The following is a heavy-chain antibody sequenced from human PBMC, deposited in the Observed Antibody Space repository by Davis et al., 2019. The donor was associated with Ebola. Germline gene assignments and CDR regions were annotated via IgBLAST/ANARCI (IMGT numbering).Heavy chain of an antibody. V-gene: IGHV3-11*01. CDR3: ANYDFWSRYYGMDV. Sequence: GGSLRLSCAASGFTFSDSYMTWIRQAPGKGLEWISYISSSGSTIYYADSVKGRFTISRDNAKNSLFLQMNSLRAEDTAVYYCANYDFWSRYYGMDVWGKGTTVTVSS. D-gene: IGHD3-3*01. CDR2: ISSSGSTI. J-gene: IGHJ6*04. CDR1: GFTFSDSY.